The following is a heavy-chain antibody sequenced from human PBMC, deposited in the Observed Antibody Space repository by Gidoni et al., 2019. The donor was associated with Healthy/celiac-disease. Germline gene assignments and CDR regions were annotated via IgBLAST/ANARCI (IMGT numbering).Heavy chain of an antibody. D-gene: IGHD3-10*01. CDR1: GFTFSSYA. CDR2: ISGSGGST. V-gene: IGHV3-23*01. Sequence: PGGSLRLSCAASGFTFSSYAMSWVRQAPGKGLEWVSAISGSGGSTYYADSVKGRFTISRDNSKNTLYLQMNSLRAEDTAVYYCAKYGKGGVRGVIITQFDYWGQGTLVTVSS. CDR3: AKYGKGGVRGVIITQFDY. J-gene: IGHJ4*02.